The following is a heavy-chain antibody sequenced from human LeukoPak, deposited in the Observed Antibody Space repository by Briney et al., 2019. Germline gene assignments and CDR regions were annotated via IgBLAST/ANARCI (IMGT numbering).Heavy chain of an antibody. Sequence: SETLSLTCAVYGGSFSGYYWSWIRQPPGKGLEWIGSIYYSGSTYYNPSLKSRVTISVDTSKNQFSLKLSSVTAADTAVYYCARRGVRGYCSSTSCHDYDYWGQGTLVTVSS. CDR3: ARRGVRGYCSSTSCHDYDY. CDR1: GGSFSGYY. J-gene: IGHJ4*02. D-gene: IGHD2-2*03. CDR2: IYYSGST. V-gene: IGHV4-34*01.